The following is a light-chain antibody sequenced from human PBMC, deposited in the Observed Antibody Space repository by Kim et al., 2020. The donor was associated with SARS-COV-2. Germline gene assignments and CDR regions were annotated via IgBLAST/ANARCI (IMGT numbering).Light chain of an antibody. CDR3: QQSYWRT. J-gene: IGKJ1*01. Sequence: LSASVGDRVTITCRASQSISSYLNWYQQRPGKAPKLLIYAASSLQSGVPSRFSGSGSGTDFTLTISSLQPEDFATYYCQQSYWRTFGQGTKVDIK. CDR1: QSISSY. CDR2: AAS. V-gene: IGKV1-39*01.